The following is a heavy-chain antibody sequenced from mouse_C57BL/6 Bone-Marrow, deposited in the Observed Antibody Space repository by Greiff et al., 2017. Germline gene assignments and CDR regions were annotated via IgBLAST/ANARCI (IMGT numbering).Heavy chain of an antibody. Sequence: EVKLMESGEGLVKPGGSLKLSCAASGFTFSSYAMSWVRQTPEKRLEWVAYISSGGDYIYYADTVKGRFTISRDNARNTLYLQMSSLKSEDTAMYYCTRDYSNYVAYWGQGTLVTVSA. V-gene: IGHV5-9-1*02. J-gene: IGHJ3*01. CDR1: GFTFSSYA. D-gene: IGHD2-5*01. CDR3: TRDYSNYVAY. CDR2: ISSGGDYI.